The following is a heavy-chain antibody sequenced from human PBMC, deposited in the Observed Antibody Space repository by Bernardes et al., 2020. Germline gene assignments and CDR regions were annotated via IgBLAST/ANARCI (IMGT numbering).Heavy chain of an antibody. D-gene: IGHD4-17*01. CDR1: GFTFSSYW. CDR3: ARGPWGADYGDYGWFDP. CDR2: INSDGSST. J-gene: IGHJ5*02. V-gene: IGHV3-74*01. Sequence: GGSLRLSCAASGFTFSSYWMHWVRQAPGKGLVWVSRINSDGSSTSYADSVKGRFTISRDNAKNTLYLQMNSLRAEDTAVYYCARGPWGADYGDYGWFDPWGQGTLVTVSS.